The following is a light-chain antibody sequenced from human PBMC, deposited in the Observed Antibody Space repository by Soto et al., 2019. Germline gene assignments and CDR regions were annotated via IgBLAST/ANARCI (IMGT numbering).Light chain of an antibody. CDR3: QHRTNYT. Sequence: EIVLTQSPATLSLSPGERATLSCRASQSISRYLAWYQQRPGQSPRLLIYDASNRATGIPARFSGSGSVTDFTLTISSLEPEDFAVYYCQHRTNYTFGGGTMLEIK. CDR1: QSISRY. CDR2: DAS. J-gene: IGKJ4*01. V-gene: IGKV3-11*01.